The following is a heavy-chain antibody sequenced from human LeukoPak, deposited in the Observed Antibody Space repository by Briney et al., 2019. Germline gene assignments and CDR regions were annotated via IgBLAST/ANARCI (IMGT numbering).Heavy chain of an antibody. J-gene: IGHJ3*02. CDR2: ISYSGST. CDR3: ARQGYDILTGYIDAFDI. CDR1: GGSISNNY. Sequence: SETLSLSCIVSGGSISNNYWSWTRQPPGKGLEWIGYISYSGSTNYNPSLKSRVTISIDTSKNQFSLKLCSVTAADTAIYYCARQGYDILTGYIDAFDIWGQGTMVTVSS. V-gene: IGHV4-59*08. D-gene: IGHD3-9*01.